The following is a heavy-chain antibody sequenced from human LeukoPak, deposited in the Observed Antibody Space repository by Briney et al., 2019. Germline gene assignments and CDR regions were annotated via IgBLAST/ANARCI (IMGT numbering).Heavy chain of an antibody. V-gene: IGHV3-7*01. CDR2: IKRDGSEK. CDR1: GFTFSSYW. D-gene: IGHD3-22*01. Sequence: HAGGSLRLSCAASGFTFSSYWMTWVRQAPGKGLEWVANIKRDGSEKHYVDSVKGRFTISRDNSKNTLYLQMNSLRAEDTAVYYCAKDRYYYDSSGYEFNWFDPWGQGTLVTVSS. CDR3: AKDRYYYDSSGYEFNWFDP. J-gene: IGHJ5*02.